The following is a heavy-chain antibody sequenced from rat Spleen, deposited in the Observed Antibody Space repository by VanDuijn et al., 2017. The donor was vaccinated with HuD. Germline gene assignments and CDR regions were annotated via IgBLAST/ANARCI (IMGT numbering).Heavy chain of an antibody. Sequence: EVQLVESGGGLVQPGRSLKLSCAASGFTFSYYYMAWVRQAPTKGLEWVAYFSTGGYNTYYRDSVKGRFTISRDNAKSTLYLQLDSLRSDVTATDCCTTDTFYDGTYYPGGFDYWGQGVMVTVSS. D-gene: IGHD1-12*02. CDR3: TTDTFYDGTYYPGGFDY. CDR2: FSTGGYNT. J-gene: IGHJ2*01. V-gene: IGHV5-27*01. CDR1: GFTFSYYY.